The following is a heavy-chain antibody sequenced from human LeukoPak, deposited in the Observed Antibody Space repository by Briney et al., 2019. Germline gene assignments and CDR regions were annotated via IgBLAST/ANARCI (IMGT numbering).Heavy chain of an antibody. D-gene: IGHD3-10*01. CDR3: VKWIAMVWGVIELHSWFDP. CDR2: IIPIFGTA. Sequence: ASVKVSCKASGGTFSSYAISWVRQAPGQGLEWMGGIIPIFGTANYAQKFQGRVTITADESTSTAYMELSSLRSEDTAVYYCVKWIAMVWGVIELHSWFDPWGQGTLVTVSS. J-gene: IGHJ5*02. CDR1: GGTFSSYA. V-gene: IGHV1-69*13.